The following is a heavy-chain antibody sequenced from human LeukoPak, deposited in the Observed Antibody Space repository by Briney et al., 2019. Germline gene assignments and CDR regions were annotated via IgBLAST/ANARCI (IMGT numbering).Heavy chain of an antibody. Sequence: ASVKVSCKASGYTFTSNGISWVRQAPGQGLEWMGWINPNSGGTNYAQKFQGRVTMTRDTSISTAYMELSRLRSDDTAVYYCARGPRRLAATPVYWGQGTLVTVSS. V-gene: IGHV1-2*02. J-gene: IGHJ4*02. CDR1: GYTFTSNG. CDR2: INPNSGGT. CDR3: ARGPRRLAATPVY. D-gene: IGHD2-15*01.